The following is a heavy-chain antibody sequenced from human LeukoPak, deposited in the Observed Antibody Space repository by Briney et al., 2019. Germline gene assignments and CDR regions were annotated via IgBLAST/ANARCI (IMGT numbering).Heavy chain of an antibody. D-gene: IGHD6-19*01. V-gene: IGHV1-69*05. CDR1: GGTFSSYA. Sequence: AVKVSCKASGGTFSSYAISWVRQAPGQGLEWMGGIIPIFGTANYAQKFQGRVTMTTDTSTSTAYMELRSLRSDDTAVYYCARTSSGRYGMDVWGQGTTVTVSS. J-gene: IGHJ6*02. CDR2: IIPIFGTA. CDR3: ARTSSGRYGMDV.